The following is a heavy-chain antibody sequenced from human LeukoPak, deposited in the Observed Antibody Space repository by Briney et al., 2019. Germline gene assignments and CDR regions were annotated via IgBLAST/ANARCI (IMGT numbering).Heavy chain of an antibody. CDR1: GGSVRTYY. CDR2: INHSGST. D-gene: IGHD2-15*01. J-gene: IGHJ4*02. Sequence: SETLSLTCTVSGGSVRTYYWSWIRQPPGKGLEWIGEINHSGSTNYNPSLKSRVTISVDTSKNQFSLKLSSVTAADTAVYYCARGGGSWNYWGQGTLVTVSS. CDR3: ARGGGSWNY. V-gene: IGHV4-34*01.